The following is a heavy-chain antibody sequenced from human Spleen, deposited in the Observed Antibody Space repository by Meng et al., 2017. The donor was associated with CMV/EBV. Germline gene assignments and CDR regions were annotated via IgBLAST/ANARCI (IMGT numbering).Heavy chain of an antibody. V-gene: IGHV1-2*02. CDR2: INPNSGGT. CDR1: GYTFTAYY. Sequence: ASVKVSCKASGYTFTAYYMHWVRQAPGQGLEWMGWINPNSGGTNYAQKFQGRVTMTRDTSISTAYMELSRLRSEDTAVYYCARSWQDRDSEDYYYGMDVWGQGTTVTVSS. J-gene: IGHJ6*02. D-gene: IGHD6-13*01. CDR3: ARSWQDRDSEDYYYGMDV.